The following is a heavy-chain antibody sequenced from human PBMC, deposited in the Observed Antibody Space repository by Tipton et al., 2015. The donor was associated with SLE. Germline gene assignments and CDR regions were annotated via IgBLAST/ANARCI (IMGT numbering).Heavy chain of an antibody. Sequence: TLSLTCTVYGGSLSGYWWSWIRQSPGKGLEWIGEIYPTGRTDYYPSLMSRVTISVDTSQNQFSLRLTSVTAADTAVYYCAREVDVVSDSDAFDIWGQGTVVTVS. J-gene: IGHJ3*02. CDR2: IYPTGRT. D-gene: IGHD2-2*03. CDR1: GGSLSGYW. V-gene: IGHV4-34*01. CDR3: AREVDVVSDSDAFDI.